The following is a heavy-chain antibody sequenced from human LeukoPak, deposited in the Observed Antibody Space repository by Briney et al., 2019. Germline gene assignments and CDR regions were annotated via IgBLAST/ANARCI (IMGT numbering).Heavy chain of an antibody. Sequence: PGGSLRLSCAASGITFSSACLSWVRQAPGKGLEWVGRIRTKSDGETVDYAAPVKGRFTISRDDSKNTLFLQMNSLKTEDTAVYYCATPALGRRLYYYDYWGQGTLVTVSP. CDR1: GITFSSAC. J-gene: IGHJ4*02. D-gene: IGHD3-16*01. CDR3: ATPALGRRLYYYDY. V-gene: IGHV3-15*07. CDR2: IRTKSDGETV.